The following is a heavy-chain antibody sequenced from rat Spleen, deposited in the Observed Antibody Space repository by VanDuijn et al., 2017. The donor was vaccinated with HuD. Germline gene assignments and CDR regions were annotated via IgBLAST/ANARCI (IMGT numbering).Heavy chain of an antibody. D-gene: IGHD3-5*01. Sequence: EVQLVESGGGFVLPGRSLKLSCAASGFTFSNYGMAWVRQAPTKGLEWVASISPRGTTTHYRDSVKGRFSVSRDNAKNTVFLQMDSLKSEDTATYHCATAEELIFDNWGQGVMVTVSS. CDR2: ISPRGTTT. V-gene: IGHV5S13*01. CDR3: ATAEELIFDN. J-gene: IGHJ2*01. CDR1: GFTFSNYG.